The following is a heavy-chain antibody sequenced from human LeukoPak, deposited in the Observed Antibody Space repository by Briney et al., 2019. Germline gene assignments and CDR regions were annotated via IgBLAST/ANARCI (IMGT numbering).Heavy chain of an antibody. Sequence: SVKVSCKVSGGTFSSYAISWVRRAPGQGLEWMGGIIPIFGTANYAQKFQGRVTITTDESTSTAYMELSSLRSEDTAVYYCARTNTAMVSTFDYWGQGTLVTVSS. V-gene: IGHV1-69*05. CDR3: ARTNTAMVSTFDY. CDR2: IIPIFGTA. CDR1: GGTFSSYA. D-gene: IGHD5-18*01. J-gene: IGHJ4*02.